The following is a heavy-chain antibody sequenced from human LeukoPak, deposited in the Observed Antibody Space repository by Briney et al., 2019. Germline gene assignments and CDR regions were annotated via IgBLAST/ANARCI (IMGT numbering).Heavy chain of an antibody. CDR1: GGSFSGYY. CDR3: ARDETYSSDWQSNHYYYYMDV. J-gene: IGHJ6*03. Sequence: SETLSLTCAVYGGSFSGYYWSWIRQPPGKGLEWIGEINHSGSTNYNPSLKSRVNISVDTSKNQFSLKVNSVTAADTAVYFCARDETYSSDWQSNHYYYYMDVWGKGTTVTVSS. V-gene: IGHV4-34*01. CDR2: INHSGST. D-gene: IGHD6-19*01.